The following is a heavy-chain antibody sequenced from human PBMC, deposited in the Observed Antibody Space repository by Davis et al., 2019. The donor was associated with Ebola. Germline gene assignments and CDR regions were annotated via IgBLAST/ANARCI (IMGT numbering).Heavy chain of an antibody. CDR3: ARDSPSNQLLWGYYYSMDV. V-gene: IGHV1-46*01. CDR1: GYTFTSYY. J-gene: IGHJ6*02. Sequence: ASVKVSCKASGYTFTSYYMHWVRQAPGQGLEWMGIINPSGGSTSYAQKFQGRVTMTRDTSTSTVYMELSSLRAEDTAVYYCARDSPSNQLLWGYYYSMDVWGQGTTVTVSS. CDR2: INPSGGST. D-gene: IGHD2-2*01.